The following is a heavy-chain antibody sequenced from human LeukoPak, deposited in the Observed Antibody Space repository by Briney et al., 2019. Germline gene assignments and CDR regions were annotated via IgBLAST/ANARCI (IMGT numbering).Heavy chain of an antibody. V-gene: IGHV4-38-2*01. D-gene: IGHD4-17*01. CDR3: ARHATTVTVYYFDY. CDR1: GCSISSGYY. J-gene: IGHJ4*02. Sequence: SETLSLTCAVSGCSISSGYYWGWIRQPPGKGLEWIGSIYHSGSPYYNPSLKSRVTISVATSKNQFSLKLSSVPAADTAVYYCARHATTVTVYYFDYWGQGTLVTVSS. CDR2: IYHSGSP.